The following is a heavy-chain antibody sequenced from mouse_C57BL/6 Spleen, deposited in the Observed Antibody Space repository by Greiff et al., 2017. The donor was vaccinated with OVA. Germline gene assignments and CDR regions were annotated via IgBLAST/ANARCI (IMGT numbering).Heavy chain of an antibody. CDR2: IHPNSGST. Sequence: QVQLKQPGAELVKPGASVKLSCKASGYTFTSYWMHWVKQRPGQGLEWIGMIHPNSGSTNYNEKFKSKATLTVDKSSSTAYMQLSSLTSEDSAVYYCAREVSDYDLFAYWGQGTLVTVSA. D-gene: IGHD2-4*01. J-gene: IGHJ3*01. V-gene: IGHV1-64*01. CDR3: AREVSDYDLFAY. CDR1: GYTFTSYW.